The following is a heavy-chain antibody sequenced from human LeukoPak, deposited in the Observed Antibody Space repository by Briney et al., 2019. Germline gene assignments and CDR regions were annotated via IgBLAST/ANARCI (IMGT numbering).Heavy chain of an antibody. CDR2: INHSGST. CDR1: GGSISSSSKY. Sequence: PSETLSLICTVSGGSISSSSKYWGWIRQPPGKGLEWIGEINHSGSTNYNPSLKSRVTISVDTSKNQFSLKLSSVTAADTAVYYCATGGYSGYDTRNWFDPWGQGTLVTVSS. CDR3: ATGGYSGYDTRNWFDP. D-gene: IGHD5-12*01. J-gene: IGHJ5*02. V-gene: IGHV4-39*07.